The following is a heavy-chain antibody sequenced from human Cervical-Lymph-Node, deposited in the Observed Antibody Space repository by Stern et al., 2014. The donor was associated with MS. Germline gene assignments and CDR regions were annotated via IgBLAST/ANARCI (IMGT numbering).Heavy chain of an antibody. CDR2: INPTGGAT. Sequence: QVQLVQSGAEVKKPGASVKLSCKASGYTFTSYFIHWVRQAPGQGLEWMGVINPTGGATTYAQKFQGRVTMTSDTSTNTVYMELSSLRSEDTADYYCARVGRWQLDEGFDYWGQGTLVTVSS. D-gene: IGHD6-13*01. CDR1: GYTFTSYF. V-gene: IGHV1-46*01. CDR3: ARVGRWQLDEGFDY. J-gene: IGHJ4*02.